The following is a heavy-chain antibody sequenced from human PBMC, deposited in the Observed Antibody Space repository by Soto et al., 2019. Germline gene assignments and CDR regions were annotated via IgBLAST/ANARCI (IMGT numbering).Heavy chain of an antibody. J-gene: IGHJ5*02. D-gene: IGHD1-1*01. CDR3: ARVQTGTVGSWFDP. CDR2: IYYSGST. V-gene: IGHV4-59*01. Sequence: LSLTCTVSGVSISSYYWSWIRQPPGKGLEWIGYIYYSGSTNYNPSLKSRLTISVDTSKNQFSLKLSSVTAADTAVYYCARVQTGTVGSWFDPWGQGTLVTVS. CDR1: GVSISSYY.